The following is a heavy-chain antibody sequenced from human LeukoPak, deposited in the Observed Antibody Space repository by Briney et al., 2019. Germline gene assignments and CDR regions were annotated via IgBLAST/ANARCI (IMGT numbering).Heavy chain of an antibody. CDR2: IIPILNIT. CDR3: ARDRGDYNAFDI. CDR1: GDTFSIYA. Sequence: SGKVSCKASGDTFSIYAISWVRQAPGRGLDWMGRIIPILNITNYAQKFQGRVTIIADKATGTAYMELSSRRSEDTAVHYCARDRGDYNAFDIWRQGTMVTVSS. D-gene: IGHD4-17*01. J-gene: IGHJ3*02. V-gene: IGHV1-69*04.